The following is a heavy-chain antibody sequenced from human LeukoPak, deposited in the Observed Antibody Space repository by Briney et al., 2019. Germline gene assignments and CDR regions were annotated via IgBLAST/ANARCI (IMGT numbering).Heavy chain of an antibody. V-gene: IGHV4-30-4*08. Sequence: SETLSLTCTVSGGSISSGDYYWSWIRQPPGKGLEWIGYIYYSGITYYNPSLKSRVAISVDTSKNQFSLKLNSVTAADTAVYYCARYYDFWSGYPSFDYWGQGTLVTVSS. CDR2: IYYSGIT. CDR1: GGSISSGDYY. CDR3: ARYYDFWSGYPSFDY. D-gene: IGHD3-3*01. J-gene: IGHJ4*02.